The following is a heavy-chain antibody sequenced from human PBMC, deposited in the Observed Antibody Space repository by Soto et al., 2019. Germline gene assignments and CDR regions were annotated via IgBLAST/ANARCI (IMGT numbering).Heavy chain of an antibody. V-gene: IGHV3-11*01. CDR1: GFTISDYY. J-gene: IGHJ6*02. D-gene: IGHD3-10*01. CDR2: ISSEGTTT. Sequence: LRLSCAASGFTISDYYMTWIRQAPGKGLEWVSYISSEGTTTYYADSVRDRFSISLDNAKNSVYLQMNSPRADDSGVYYCARDLEGSGSHWLGYNYYAMDVWGQGTTVTVSS. CDR3: ARDLEGSGSHWLGYNYYAMDV.